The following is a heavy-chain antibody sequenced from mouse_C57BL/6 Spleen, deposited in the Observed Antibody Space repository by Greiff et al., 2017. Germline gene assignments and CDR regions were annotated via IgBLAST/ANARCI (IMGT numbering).Heavy chain of an antibody. Sequence: EVMLVESGGGLVKPGGSLKLSCAASGFTFSDYGMHWVRQAPEKGLEWVAYISSGSSTIYYADTVRGRFTISRGNAKTTLYLQMTSLGSEDTAMFYCGRSNYFNYWSQGTTLTVSS. CDR1: GFTFSDYG. CDR3: GRSNYFNY. CDR2: ISSGSSTI. V-gene: IGHV5-17*01. J-gene: IGHJ2*01.